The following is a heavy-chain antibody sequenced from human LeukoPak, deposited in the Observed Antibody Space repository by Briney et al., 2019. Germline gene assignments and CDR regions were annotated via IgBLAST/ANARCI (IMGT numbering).Heavy chain of an antibody. CDR1: GGSISSSSYY. V-gene: IGHV4-39*01. J-gene: IGHJ4*02. Sequence: SETLSLTCTVSGGSISSSSYYWGWIRQPPGKGLEWIGSIYYSGSTYYNPSLKSRVTISVDTSKNQFSLKLSSVTAADTAVYYCVSQQVVPLWGQGTLVTVAS. CDR2: IYYSGST. CDR3: VSQQVVPL. D-gene: IGHD2-15*01.